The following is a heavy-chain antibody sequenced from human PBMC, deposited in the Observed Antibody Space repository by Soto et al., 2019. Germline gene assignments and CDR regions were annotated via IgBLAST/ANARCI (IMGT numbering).Heavy chain of an antibody. Sequence: SETLSLTCSVSGASISNFYWSWIRQSAGKGLEWIGHLYTRGTTDYNPSLKSRVTMSIDTSKNRVSLSLTSVTAADTAVYYCAKGGTYYFDSWGQGIVVTVSS. CDR3: AKGGTYYFDS. CDR1: GASISNFY. D-gene: IGHD3-16*01. J-gene: IGHJ4*02. V-gene: IGHV4-4*07. CDR2: LYTRGTT.